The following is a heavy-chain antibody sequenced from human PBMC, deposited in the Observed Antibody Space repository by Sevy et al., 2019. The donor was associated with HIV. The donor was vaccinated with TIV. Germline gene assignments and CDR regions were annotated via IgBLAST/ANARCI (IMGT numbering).Heavy chain of an antibody. CDR3: ARELLPGSYYYYMDV. J-gene: IGHJ6*03. CDR1: GFTFSDYA. CDR2: ISFDGNKQ. Sequence: GGSLRLSCAASGFTFSDYAFHWVRQAPGKGLEWLAVISFDGNKQYFADSVQGQFTISRDSLKNTVSLHMNSLRVEDTAVYFCARELLPGSYYYYMDVWGKGTTVTVSS. V-gene: IGHV3-30-3*01. D-gene: IGHD2-15*01.